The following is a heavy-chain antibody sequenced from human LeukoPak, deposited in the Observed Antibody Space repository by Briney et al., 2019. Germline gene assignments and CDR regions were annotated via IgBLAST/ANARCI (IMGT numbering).Heavy chain of an antibody. D-gene: IGHD3-22*01. CDR1: GYSFSSSW. CDR2: IYPGDSDT. Sequence: GESLKISCQGSGYSFSSSWIAWVRQVPGKGLEWMGIIYPGDSDTRYSPSFQGQVTISADKSISTAYLQWSSLKASDTAMYYCARHYYDTSAYYYALGYWGQGTLVTVSS. CDR3: ARHYYDTSAYYYALGY. V-gene: IGHV5-51*01. J-gene: IGHJ4*02.